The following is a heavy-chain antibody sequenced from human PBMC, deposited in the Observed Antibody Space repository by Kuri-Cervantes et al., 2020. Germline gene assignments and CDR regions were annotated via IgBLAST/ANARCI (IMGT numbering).Heavy chain of an antibody. V-gene: IGHV3-30-3*01. Sequence: GGSLRLSCAASGFIFSSYAMHWVRQAPGKGLEWVAVISYDGSNRYYADSVKGRFTISRDNSKNTLYLQMNSLRAEDTAVYYCAKVGSSSWHTYYFDYWGQGTLVTVSS. J-gene: IGHJ4*02. CDR3: AKVGSSSWHTYYFDY. D-gene: IGHD6-13*01. CDR1: GFIFSSYA. CDR2: ISYDGSNR.